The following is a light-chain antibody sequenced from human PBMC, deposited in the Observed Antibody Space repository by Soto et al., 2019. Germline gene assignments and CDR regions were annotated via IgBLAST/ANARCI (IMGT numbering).Light chain of an antibody. CDR3: QQRSHWPPA. CDR1: QSVSSY. CDR2: DAS. Sequence: EIVLTQSPATLSLSPGERATLSCRASQSVSSYFAWYQQKPGQAPRLLIYDASNRATGIPARFSGSGSGTAFTLIISSLEPEDFAVYYCQQRSHWPPAFGPGTKVDIK. J-gene: IGKJ3*01. V-gene: IGKV3-11*01.